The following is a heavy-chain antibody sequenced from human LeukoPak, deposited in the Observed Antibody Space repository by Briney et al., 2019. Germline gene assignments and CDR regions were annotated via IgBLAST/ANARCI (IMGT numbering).Heavy chain of an antibody. J-gene: IGHJ5*02. CDR2: MNPNSGNT. D-gene: IGHD3-16*01. CDR1: GYTFTSYD. V-gene: IGHV1-8*03. Sequence: GASVKVSCMASGYTFTSYDINWVRQATGQGLEWMGWMNPNSGNTGYAQKFQGRVTITRNTSISTAYMELSSLRSEDTAVYYCARDLRRGNWFDPWGQGTLVTVSS. CDR3: ARDLRRGNWFDP.